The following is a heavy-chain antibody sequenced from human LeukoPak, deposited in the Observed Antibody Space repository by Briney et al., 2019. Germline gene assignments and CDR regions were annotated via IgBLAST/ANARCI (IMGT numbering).Heavy chain of an antibody. J-gene: IGHJ4*02. CDR1: GGSISRSSDY. CDR2: IHNSGKT. CDR3: AKDIRGPYDYSPNYFDH. V-gene: IGHV4-39*07. Sequence: KPSETLSLTCTVSGGSISRSSDYWGWIRQSPGKGLEWIGSIHNSGKTYSNPSLKSRVTISVDTSENQFSLRLSSVTAADTAVYYCAKDIRGPYDYSPNYFDHWGQGTLVTVSS. D-gene: IGHD3-16*01.